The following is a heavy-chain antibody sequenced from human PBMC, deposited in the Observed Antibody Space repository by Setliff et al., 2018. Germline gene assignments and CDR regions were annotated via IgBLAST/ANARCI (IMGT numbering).Heavy chain of an antibody. V-gene: IGHV4-4*08. J-gene: IGHJ4*02. CDR2: IYTRGST. CDR1: GASISSYY. D-gene: IGHD1-26*01. Sequence: SETLSLTCSVSGASISSYYWNWIRQPVGKGLEWIGHIYTRGSTNYNPSLRTRVSISVDTSKNQFSLKLSFVTAADTAVYYCARHPSSGSYYGGSIFYFDDWGPGILVTVSS. CDR3: ARHPSSGSYYGGSIFYFDD.